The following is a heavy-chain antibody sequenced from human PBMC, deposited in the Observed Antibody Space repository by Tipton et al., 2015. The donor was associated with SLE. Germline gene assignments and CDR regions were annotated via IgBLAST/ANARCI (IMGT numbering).Heavy chain of an antibody. CDR3: ARNRRGVAVAHGYYMDV. J-gene: IGHJ6*03. D-gene: IGHD6-19*01. V-gene: IGHV4-31*02. Sequence: LRLSCTVSGGSISSGGYYWSWIRQHPGKGLEWIGYIYYSGSTYYNPSLKSRVTISVDTSKNQFSLKLSSVTAADTAVYYCARNRRGVAVAHGYYMDVWGKGTTVTVSS. CDR2: IYYSGST. CDR1: GGSISSGGYY.